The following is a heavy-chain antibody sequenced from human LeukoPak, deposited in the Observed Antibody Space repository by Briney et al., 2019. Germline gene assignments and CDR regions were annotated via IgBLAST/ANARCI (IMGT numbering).Heavy chain of an antibody. CDR1: GFTFSSYS. D-gene: IGHD5-24*01. CDR3: ARDRFPDGYNLGDDAFDI. CDR2: ISSSSSYI. V-gene: IGHV3-21*01. J-gene: IGHJ3*02. Sequence: GGSLRLSCAASGFTFSSYSMNWVGQAPGKGLEWVSSISSSSSYIYYADSVKGRFTISRDNAKNSLYLQMNSLRAEDTAVYYCARDRFPDGYNLGDDAFDIWGQGTMVTVSS.